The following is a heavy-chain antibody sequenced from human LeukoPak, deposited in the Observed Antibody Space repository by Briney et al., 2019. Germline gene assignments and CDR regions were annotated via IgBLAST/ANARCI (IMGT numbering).Heavy chain of an antibody. D-gene: IGHD2-2*01. J-gene: IGHJ6*02. CDR1: GGTFSSYA. V-gene: IGHV1-69*13. Sequence: ASVKVSCKASGGTFSSYAISWVRQAPGQGLEWMGGIIPIFGTANYAQKFQGRVTITADESTSTAYMELSSLRSEDTAVYYCARDLIVVVPAAIRYYYYGMDVWGQGTTVTVSS. CDR3: ARDLIVVVPAAIRYYYYGMDV. CDR2: IIPIFGTA.